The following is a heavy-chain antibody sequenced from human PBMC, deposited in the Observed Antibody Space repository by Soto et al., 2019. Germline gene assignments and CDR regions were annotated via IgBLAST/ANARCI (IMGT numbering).Heavy chain of an antibody. V-gene: IGHV4-61*01. CDR1: GGSVSSGSYY. CDR2: IYYSGST. CDR3: AREDSGSYSDY. D-gene: IGHD1-26*01. Sequence: QVQLQESGPGLVKPSETLSLTCTVSGGSVSSGSYYWSWIRQPPGKGLEWIGYIYYSGSTNYNPSLKSRVTISVDTSKNQYSLKLSSVTAADTAVYYWAREDSGSYSDYWGQGTLVTVSS. J-gene: IGHJ4*02.